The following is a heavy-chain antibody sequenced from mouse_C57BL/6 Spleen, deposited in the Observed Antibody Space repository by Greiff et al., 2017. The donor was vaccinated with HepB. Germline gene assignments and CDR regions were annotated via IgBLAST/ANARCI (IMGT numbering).Heavy chain of an antibody. CDR3: ARGANYRLFDY. J-gene: IGHJ2*01. V-gene: IGHV1-55*01. CDR2: IYPGSGST. CDR1: GYTFTSYW. Sequence: VKLQESGAELVKPGASVKMSCKASGYTFTSYWITWVKQRPGQGLEWIGDIYPGSGSTTYNEKFKSKATLTVDTSSSTAYMQLSSLTSEDSAVYYCARGANYRLFDYWGQGTTLTVSS.